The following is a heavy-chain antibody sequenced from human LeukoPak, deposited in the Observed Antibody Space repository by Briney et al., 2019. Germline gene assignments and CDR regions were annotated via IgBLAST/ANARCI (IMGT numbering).Heavy chain of an antibody. CDR2: IYYSGST. D-gene: IGHD1-26*01. J-gene: IGHJ6*02. CDR3: ARDGKIGPYSGMDV. V-gene: IGHV4-59*01. CDR1: GGSISSYY. Sequence: SETLSLTCTVSGGSISSYYWSWIRQPPGKGLEWIGYIYYSGSTNYNPSLKSRVTISVDTSNNQFSLELTSVTAADTAVYYCARDGKIGPYSGMDVWGQGITVTVSS.